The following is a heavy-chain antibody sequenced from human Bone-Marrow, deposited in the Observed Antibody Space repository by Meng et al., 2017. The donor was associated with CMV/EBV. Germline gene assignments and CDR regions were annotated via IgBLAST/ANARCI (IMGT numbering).Heavy chain of an antibody. CDR1: GFTFSSYS. Sequence: GGSLRLSCAASGFTFSSYSMNWVRQAPGKGLEWVSSISSISSYIYYADSVKGRFTISRDNAKNSLYLQMNSLRAEDTAVYYCAGTIAARRGWFDPWGQGTLVTVSS. D-gene: IGHD6-6*01. J-gene: IGHJ5*02. CDR2: ISSISSYI. V-gene: IGHV3-21*01. CDR3: AGTIAARRGWFDP.